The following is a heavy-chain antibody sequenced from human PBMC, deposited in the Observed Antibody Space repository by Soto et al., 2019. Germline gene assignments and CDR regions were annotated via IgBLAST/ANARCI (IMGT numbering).Heavy chain of an antibody. Sequence: GASVKVSCKASGFTFTSSAVQWVRQARGQRLEWIGWIVVGSGNTNYAQKFQERVTITRDMSTSTAYMELSSLRSEDTAVYYCAAGGIAARDYYYYGMDVWGQGTTVTVSS. D-gene: IGHD6-6*01. J-gene: IGHJ6*02. CDR2: IVVGSGNT. V-gene: IGHV1-58*01. CDR3: AAGGIAARDYYYYGMDV. CDR1: GFTFTSSA.